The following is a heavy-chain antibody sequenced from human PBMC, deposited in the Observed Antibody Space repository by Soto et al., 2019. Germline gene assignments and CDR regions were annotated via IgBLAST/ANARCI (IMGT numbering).Heavy chain of an antibody. V-gene: IGHV3-21*01. CDR2: ISSSSSYI. Sequence: PVVSLRLSCAASGFTFSSYSMNWVRQAPGRGLEWVSSISSSSSYIYYADSVKGRFTISRDNAKNSLYLQMNSLRAEDTAVYYCARGGEWFGELSTKMYYYGMDVWGQGTTVTVSS. CDR3: ARGGEWFGELSTKMYYYGMDV. J-gene: IGHJ6*02. CDR1: GFTFSSYS. D-gene: IGHD3-10*01.